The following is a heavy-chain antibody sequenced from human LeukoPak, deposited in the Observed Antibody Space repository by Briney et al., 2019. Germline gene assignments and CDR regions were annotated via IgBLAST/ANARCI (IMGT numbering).Heavy chain of an antibody. CDR1: GGSISSYY. D-gene: IGHD5-18*01. V-gene: IGHV4-4*07. Sequence: SETLSLTCTVSGGSISSYYWSWIRQPAGKGLEWIGRIYTSGGTNYNPSLKSRVTMSVDTSKNQFSLKLSSVTAADTAVYYCARDRGRYSYGKYYFDYWGQGTLVTVSS. J-gene: IGHJ4*02. CDR3: ARDRGRYSYGKYYFDY. CDR2: IYTSGGT.